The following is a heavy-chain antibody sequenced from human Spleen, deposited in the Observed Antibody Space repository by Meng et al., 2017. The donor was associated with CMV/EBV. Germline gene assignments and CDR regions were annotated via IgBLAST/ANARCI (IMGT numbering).Heavy chain of an antibody. J-gene: IGHJ4*02. D-gene: IGHD5-24*01. V-gene: IGHV4-34*01. Sequence: GSLRLSCAVYGGSFSGYYWSWIRQPPGKGLEWIGEINHSGSINYNPSLKSRVTISVDTSKNQFSLKVTSVTAADTAVYYCARAGTSRDGYSSRLLRYWGQGTLVTVSS. CDR2: INHSGSI. CDR1: GGSFSGYY. CDR3: ARAGTSRDGYSSRLLRY.